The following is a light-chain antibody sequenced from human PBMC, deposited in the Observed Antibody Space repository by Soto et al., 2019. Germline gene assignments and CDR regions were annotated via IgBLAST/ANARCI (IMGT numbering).Light chain of an antibody. CDR3: FSKISGFVYG. CDR1: NTDLGVYGY. V-gene: IGLV2-14*01. Sequence: QSALAQPASVSGSFGQSITISCSGPNTDLGVYGYVSWYQHPPGKAPKLLIYDVNNRPSGISDRFSGSKSGDTASLTISGLQAEDEADYFCFSKISGFVYGFGTGTKV. J-gene: IGLJ1*01. CDR2: DVN.